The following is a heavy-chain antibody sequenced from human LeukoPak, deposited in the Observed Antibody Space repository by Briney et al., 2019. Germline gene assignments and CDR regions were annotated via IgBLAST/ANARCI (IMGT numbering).Heavy chain of an antibody. D-gene: IGHD3-16*01. Sequence: GWSLRFSCSSSGIMFSFSTMNGVRQAPGEGLEYVSVISDNGGATYYAGSVKGRFTISRDNYKNTLFLQMSSRRAEDTAVYYCDKVAGGDLLYYLENWGQGTLVTVSS. V-gene: IGHV3-64D*09. CDR1: GIMFSFST. CDR2: ISDNGGAT. CDR3: DKVAGGDLLYYLEN. J-gene: IGHJ4*02.